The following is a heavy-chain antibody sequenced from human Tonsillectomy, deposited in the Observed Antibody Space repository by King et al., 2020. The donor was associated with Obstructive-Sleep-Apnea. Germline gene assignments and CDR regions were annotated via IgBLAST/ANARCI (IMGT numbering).Heavy chain of an antibody. CDR3: ARDMGSGSYIFDY. CDR1: GGTFSSYA. Sequence: QLVQSGAEVKKPGSSVKVSCKASGGTFSSYAISWVRQAPGQGLEWMGRIIPILGIANYAQKFQGRVTITADKSTSTAYMELSSLRSEDTAVYYCARDMGSGSYIFDYWGQGTLVTVSS. J-gene: IGHJ4*02. D-gene: IGHD3-10*01. CDR2: IIPILGIA. V-gene: IGHV1-69*09.